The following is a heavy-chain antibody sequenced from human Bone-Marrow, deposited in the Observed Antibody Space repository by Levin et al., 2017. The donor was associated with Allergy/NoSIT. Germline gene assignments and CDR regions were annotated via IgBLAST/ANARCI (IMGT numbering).Heavy chain of an antibody. J-gene: IGHJ4*02. D-gene: IGHD3-3*01. CDR3: AKDSSSPGYYFWSAYLAGFDD. CDR2: ISRDGGSI. Sequence: QHGESLKISCAASGFIFDDYTMYWVRQAPGKGLEWVSGISRDGGSIGYADSVKGRFTISRDNAKSFLYLQMNSLRAEDTAFYYCAKDSSSPGYYFWSAYLAGFDDWGQGTLVSVSS. CDR1: GFIFDDYT. V-gene: IGHV3-9*01.